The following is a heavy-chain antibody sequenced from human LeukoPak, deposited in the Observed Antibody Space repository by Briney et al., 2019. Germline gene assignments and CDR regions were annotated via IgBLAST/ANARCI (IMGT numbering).Heavy chain of an antibody. CDR2: INHSGST. V-gene: IGHV4-34*01. J-gene: IGHJ6*03. Sequence: SETLSLTCAVYGGSFSGYYWSWIRQPPGKGPEWIGEINHSGSTNYNPSLKSRVTISVDTSKNQFSLKLSSVTAADTAVYYSRGVAVASLSYYYYYMDVWGKGTTVTVSS. CDR3: RGVAVASLSYYYYYMDV. D-gene: IGHD6-19*01. CDR1: GGSFSGYY.